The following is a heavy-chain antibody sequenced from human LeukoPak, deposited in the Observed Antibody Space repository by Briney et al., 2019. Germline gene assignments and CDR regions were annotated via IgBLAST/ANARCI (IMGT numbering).Heavy chain of an antibody. Sequence: SETLSLTCAVYGGSFSGYYWSWTRQPPGKGLEWIGEINHSGSTNYNPSLKSRVTISVDTSKNQFSLKLSSVTAADTAVYYCARDGGGWLFDYWGQGTLVTVSS. D-gene: IGHD6-19*01. V-gene: IGHV4-34*01. J-gene: IGHJ4*02. CDR1: GGSFSGYY. CDR3: ARDGGGWLFDY. CDR2: INHSGST.